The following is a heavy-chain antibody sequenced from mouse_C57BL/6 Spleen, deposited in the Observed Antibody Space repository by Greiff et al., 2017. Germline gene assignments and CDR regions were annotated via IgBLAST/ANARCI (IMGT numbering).Heavy chain of an antibody. Sequence: EVMLVESGGGLVQPGGSLKLSCAASGFTFSDYYMYWVRQTPEKRLEWVAYISNGGGSTYYPDTVKGRFTISRDNAKNPLYLQMSRLKSEDTAMYYCARLRGDFDVWGTGTTVTVSS. V-gene: IGHV5-12*01. CDR3: ARLRGDFDV. J-gene: IGHJ1*03. CDR1: GFTFSDYY. CDR2: ISNGGGST.